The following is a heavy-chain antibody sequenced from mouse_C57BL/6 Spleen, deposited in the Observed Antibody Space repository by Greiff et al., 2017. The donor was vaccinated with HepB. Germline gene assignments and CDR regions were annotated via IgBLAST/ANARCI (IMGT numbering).Heavy chain of an antibody. CDR1: GYTFTSYW. J-gene: IGHJ3*01. CDR3: ALYSNPFAY. CDR2: IDPSDSYT. V-gene: IGHV1-50*01. Sequence: VKLQQPGAELVKPGASVKLSCKASGYTFTSYWMQWVKQRPGQGLEWIGEIDPSDSYTNYNQKFKGKATLTVDTSSSTAYMQLSSLTSEDSAVYYCALYSNPFAYWGQGTLVTVSA. D-gene: IGHD2-5*01.